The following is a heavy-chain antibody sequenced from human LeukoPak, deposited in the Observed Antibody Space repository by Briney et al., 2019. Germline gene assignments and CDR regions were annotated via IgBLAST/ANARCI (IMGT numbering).Heavy chain of an antibody. CDR1: GDSISSYY. J-gene: IGHJ4*02. V-gene: IGHV4-4*09. D-gene: IGHD3-10*01. CDR3: GRVRKSDTAIDY. Sequence: SETLSLTCTVSGDSISSYYWSWIRQPPGKGLEWIGYIYTSGGTNYIPSLKGRVTISIDTSKNQFSLKLTSVTAADTAVYYCGRVRKSDTAIDYWGQGTLVTVSS. CDR2: IYTSGGT.